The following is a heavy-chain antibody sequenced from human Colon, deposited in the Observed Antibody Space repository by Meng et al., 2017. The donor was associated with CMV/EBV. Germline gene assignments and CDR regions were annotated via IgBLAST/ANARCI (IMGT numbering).Heavy chain of an antibody. Sequence: ASSGFTFTDPYVDWFRLAPGTGLEWVSRVRNKANSYTTEYAASVKGRFTISRDDSKNSVYLQMNSLKTEDTAVYHCARMWRGRWFAPWGQGTLVTVSS. J-gene: IGHJ5*02. CDR2: VRNKANSYTT. CDR1: GFTFTDPY. CDR3: ARMWRGRWFAP. D-gene: IGHD2-21*01. V-gene: IGHV3-72*01.